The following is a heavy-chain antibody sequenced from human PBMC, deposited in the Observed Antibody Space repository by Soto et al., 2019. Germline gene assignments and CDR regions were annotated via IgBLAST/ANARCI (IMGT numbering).Heavy chain of an antibody. D-gene: IGHD6-19*01. CDR1: GYSFTSYW. CDR3: ASRIAVAGTESAYYYFYGMDV. CDR2: IDPSDSYT. J-gene: IGHJ6*02. Sequence: PGESLKISCKGSGYSFTSYWISWVRQMPGKGLEWMGRIDPSDSYTNYSPSFQGHVTISADKSISTAYLQWSSLKASDTAMYYCASRIAVAGTESAYYYFYGMDVRGQGTTVTVSS. V-gene: IGHV5-10-1*01.